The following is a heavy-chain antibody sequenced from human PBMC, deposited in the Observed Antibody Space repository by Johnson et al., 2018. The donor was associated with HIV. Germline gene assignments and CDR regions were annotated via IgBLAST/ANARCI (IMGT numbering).Heavy chain of an antibody. Sequence: QVQLVESGGGVVQPGRSLRLSCAASGFTFSSYAMHWVRQAPGKGLEWVAVIRYDGSDKNYVESLKGRFTVSRDSSKSKMNSLRGEDTAVYYCPKEDCSGVVCSDDAFDIWGQGTMVTLSS. V-gene: IGHV3-30*04. CDR3: PKEDCSGVVCSDDAFDI. D-gene: IGHD2-15*01. J-gene: IGHJ3*02. CDR2: IRYDGSDK. CDR1: GFTFSSYA.